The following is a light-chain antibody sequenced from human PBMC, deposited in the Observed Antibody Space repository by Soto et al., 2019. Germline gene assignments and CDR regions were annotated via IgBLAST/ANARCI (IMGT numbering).Light chain of an antibody. CDR3: CSYAGSSTLYV. CDR2: EGS. V-gene: IGLV2-23*01. CDR1: SSDVGSYNL. J-gene: IGLJ1*01. Sequence: QSALTQPASVSGSPGQSITISCTGTSSDVGSYNLVSWYQQHPGKAPKLMIYEGSKWPSGVSNRFSGSKSGNTASLTISGLQAEDEADYYCCSYAGSSTLYVFGTGTQLTVL.